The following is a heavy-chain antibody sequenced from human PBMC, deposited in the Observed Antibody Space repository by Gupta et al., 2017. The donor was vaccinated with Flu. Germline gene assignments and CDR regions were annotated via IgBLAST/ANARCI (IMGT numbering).Heavy chain of an antibody. V-gene: IGHV4-34*01. CDR3: ARATSRVRGQQLVPNWFDP. Sequence: VQLQQWGAGLLKPSETLSLTCAVYGGSFRGYSWCWLRQPPGKGLGWIGEINLSGSTNYNPSLKSRVTISVDTSKNQFSLKLSSVTAADTAVYYCARATSRVRGQQLVPNWFDPWGQGTLVTVSS. CDR1: GGSFRGYS. J-gene: IGHJ5*02. D-gene: IGHD6-13*01. CDR2: INLSGST.